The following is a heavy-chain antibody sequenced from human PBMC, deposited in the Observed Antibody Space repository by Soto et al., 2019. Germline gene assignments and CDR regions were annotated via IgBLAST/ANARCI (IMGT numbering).Heavy chain of an antibody. V-gene: IGHV4-38-2*02. CDR3: ARNTSGRNFDY. CDR1: SSPINSRYY. D-gene: IGHD6-19*01. Sequence: SETLSLTCTVSSSPINSRYYWGWIRQTPGKGLEWVASTYHSGSTHYNPSLKSRATISVDTSNNQFSLRLSSVTAADTAIYYCARNTSGRNFDYWGQGTQVTVSS. CDR2: TYHSGST. J-gene: IGHJ4*02.